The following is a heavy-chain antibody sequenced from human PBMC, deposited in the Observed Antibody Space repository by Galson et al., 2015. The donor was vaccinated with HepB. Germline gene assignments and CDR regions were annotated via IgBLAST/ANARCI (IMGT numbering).Heavy chain of an antibody. CDR3: ATRYSGLPT. J-gene: IGHJ5*02. Sequence: SLRLSCAASGFTFSDYYMNWFRQAPGKGLEWVSYSSPSAITISYADSVKGRFTISRDNAKNSLYLQMNSLRADDTAVYYCATRYSGLPTWGQGTLVTVSS. D-gene: IGHD2-21*01. CDR1: GFTFSDYY. CDR2: SSPSAITI. V-gene: IGHV3-11*01.